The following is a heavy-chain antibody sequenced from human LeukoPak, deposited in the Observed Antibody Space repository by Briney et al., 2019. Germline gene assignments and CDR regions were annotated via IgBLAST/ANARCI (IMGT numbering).Heavy chain of an antibody. CDR2: IYYTGTT. D-gene: IGHD6-6*01. CDR1: VGSINSYY. Sequence: SETLSLTCTVSVGSINSYYWSWIRQFPGKGLEWIGYIYYTGTTSYNPSLKSRVTISVDTSKNQFSLKLSSVTAADTAVYYCARDLGYSRSSAYYYGMDVWGQGTTVTVSS. V-gene: IGHV4-59*01. J-gene: IGHJ6*02. CDR3: ARDLGYSRSSAYYYGMDV.